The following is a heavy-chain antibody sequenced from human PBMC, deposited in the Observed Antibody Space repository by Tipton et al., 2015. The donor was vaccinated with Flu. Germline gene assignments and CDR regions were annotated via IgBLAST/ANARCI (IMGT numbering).Heavy chain of an antibody. J-gene: IGHJ6*02. CDR2: ISSSSSYI. V-gene: IGHV3-21*01. CDR1: GFTFNTYT. D-gene: IGHD1-26*01. CDR3: ARDHLVGVAGMDV. Sequence: SLRLSCAASGFTFNTYTMNWVRQAPGKGLEWVSSISSSSSYIYYADPVNGRLTISRDNAKNSLYLQISTLRAEDTAVYYCARDHLVGVAGMDVWGQGTTVTVSS.